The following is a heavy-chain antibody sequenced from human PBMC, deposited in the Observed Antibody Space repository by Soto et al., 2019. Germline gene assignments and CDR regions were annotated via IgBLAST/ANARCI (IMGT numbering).Heavy chain of an antibody. Sequence: QVQLVESGGGVVQPGRSLRLSCAASGFTFSNYGMHWVRQAPGKGLEWVAVIWYDGSNKYYADSVKGRFTISRDNSKNTLYLQMNSLRAEDTAGYYCARDVRSRYFDLWGRGTLVTVSS. CDR1: GFTFSNYG. CDR2: IWYDGSNK. V-gene: IGHV3-33*01. CDR3: ARDVRSRYFDL. D-gene: IGHD3-10*01. J-gene: IGHJ2*01.